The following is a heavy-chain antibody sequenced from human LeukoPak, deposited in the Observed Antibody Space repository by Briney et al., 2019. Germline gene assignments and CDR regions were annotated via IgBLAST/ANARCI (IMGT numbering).Heavy chain of an antibody. J-gene: IGHJ4*02. CDR2: IRYDGSNK. D-gene: IGHD3-3*01. V-gene: IGHV3-30*02. Sequence: GGSLRLSCAASGFTFSSYGMHWVRQAPGKGLEWVAFIRYDGSNKYYADSVKGRFTISRDNSKNTLYLQMNSLRAEDTAEYYCAKDLFFGVVMHRSGFDYWGQGTLVAVSS. CDR1: GFTFSSYG. CDR3: AKDLFFGVVMHRSGFDY.